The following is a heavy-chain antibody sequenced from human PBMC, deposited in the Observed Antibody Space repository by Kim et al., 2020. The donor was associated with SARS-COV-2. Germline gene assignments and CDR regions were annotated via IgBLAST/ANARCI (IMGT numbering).Heavy chain of an antibody. CDR1: GGSISSSSYY. V-gene: IGHV4-39*01. CDR2: IYYSGST. D-gene: IGHD3-22*01. J-gene: IGHJ3*02. Sequence: SETLSLTCTVSGGSISSSSYYWGWIRQPPGKGLEWIGSIYYSGSTYYNPSLKSRVTISVDTSKNQFSLKLSSVTAADTAVYYCARLRHYYDSPDPWAFDIWGQGTMVTVSS. CDR3: ARLRHYYDSPDPWAFDI.